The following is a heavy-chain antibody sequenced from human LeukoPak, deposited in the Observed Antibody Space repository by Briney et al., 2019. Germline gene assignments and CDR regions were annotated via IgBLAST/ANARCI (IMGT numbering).Heavy chain of an antibody. Sequence: SETLSLTCTVSGYSISSGYYWSWIRQPPGKGLEWIGYIYYSGSTNYNPSLKSRVTISVDTSKNQFSLKLSSVTAADTAVYYCAREGDSSSSGDYYYYYMDVWGKGTTVTVSS. CDR1: GYSISSGYY. D-gene: IGHD6-6*01. V-gene: IGHV4-61*01. J-gene: IGHJ6*03. CDR2: IYYSGST. CDR3: AREGDSSSSGDYYYYYMDV.